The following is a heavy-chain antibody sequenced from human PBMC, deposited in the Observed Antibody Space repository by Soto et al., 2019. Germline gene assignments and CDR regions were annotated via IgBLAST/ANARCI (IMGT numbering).Heavy chain of an antibody. D-gene: IGHD5-12*01. CDR3: ARGSGGATATLDYYYFYMDV. Sequence: QVQLVQSGAEVKEPGASVTVSCRASGDRFTDYYMHWVRQAPGQGLEWMGWINPKSVGTKYAQKFQGWVTMSRDTSIRTVYMQLSRLGFDDTAIYYCARGSGGATATLDYYYFYMDVWGTGTTVTVSS. J-gene: IGHJ6*03. V-gene: IGHV1-2*04. CDR2: INPKSVGT. CDR1: GDRFTDYY.